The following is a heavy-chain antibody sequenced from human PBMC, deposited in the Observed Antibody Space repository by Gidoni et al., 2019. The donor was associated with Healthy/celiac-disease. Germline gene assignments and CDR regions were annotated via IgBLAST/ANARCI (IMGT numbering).Heavy chain of an antibody. V-gene: IGHV3-23*01. CDR1: GFTFSTYA. CDR2: VIVGGGST. D-gene: IGHD3-16*01. CDR3: AKDLGATPPPRIDY. J-gene: IGHJ4*02. Sequence: EVQLLESGGGLVQPGGSLRLPCAASGFTFSTYAMSWCRQAPGQGLGWDATVIVGGGSTYSADSVKGRFTISRDNSKNKRCLQKNSLGAEDTAVYYCAKDLGATPPPRIDYWGQGTLVTVSS.